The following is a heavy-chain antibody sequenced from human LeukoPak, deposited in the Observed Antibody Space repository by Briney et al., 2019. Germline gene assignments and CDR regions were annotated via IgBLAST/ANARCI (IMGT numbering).Heavy chain of an antibody. V-gene: IGHV4-59*01. CDR2: IYYSGST. Sequence: PSETLSLTCTVSGGSISSYYWSWIRQPPGKGLEWIGYIYYSGSTNYNPSLKSRVTISVDTSKNQFSLKLSSVTAADTAVYYCARVSPLVGATTDWGQGTLVTVSS. J-gene: IGHJ4*02. CDR1: GGSISSYY. D-gene: IGHD1-26*01. CDR3: ARVSPLVGATTD.